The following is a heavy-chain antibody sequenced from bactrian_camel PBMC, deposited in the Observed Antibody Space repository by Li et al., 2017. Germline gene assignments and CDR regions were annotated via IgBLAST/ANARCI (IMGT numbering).Heavy chain of an antibody. V-gene: IGHV3S25*01. D-gene: IGHD2*01. Sequence: LVESGGGLVQNGGSLRLSCAASGFSFSNHWMFWVRQAPGKGLEWVSMLTSGDDATYYADSVKGRFTISRDNAKNTVYLQMNSLKPEDTAVYYCLRVYGYSWTVTTHLVTGARGPRSPSP. J-gene: IGHJ6*01. CDR1: GFSFSNHW. CDR3: LRVYGYSWTVTTHLVT. CDR2: LTSGDDAT.